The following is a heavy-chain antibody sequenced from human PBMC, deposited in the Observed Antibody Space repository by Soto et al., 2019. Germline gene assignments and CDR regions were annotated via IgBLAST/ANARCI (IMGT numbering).Heavy chain of an antibody. CDR3: AKVGGVRGRHYFDY. Sequence: EVQLVESGGGLVQPGRSLRLSCAASGFTFDDYAMHWVRQAPGKGLEWVSGISWNSGSIGYADSVKGRFTISRDNAKNSLYLQMNSLRAEDTALYYCAKVGGVRGRHYFDYWGQGTLVTVSS. CDR1: GFTFDDYA. J-gene: IGHJ4*02. CDR2: ISWNSGSI. D-gene: IGHD3-10*02. V-gene: IGHV3-9*01.